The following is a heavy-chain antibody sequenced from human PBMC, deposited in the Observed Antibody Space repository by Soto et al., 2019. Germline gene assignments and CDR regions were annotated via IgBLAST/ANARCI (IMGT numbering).Heavy chain of an antibody. CDR2: IYYSGST. V-gene: IGHV4-59*01. D-gene: IGHD3-22*01. CDR3: ARMVYYDSSGYYGRRYDY. CDR1: GGSISSYY. J-gene: IGHJ4*02. Sequence: SETLSLTCTVSGGSISSYYWSWIRQPPGKGLEWIGYIYYSGSTNYNPSLKSRVTISVDTSKNQFSLKLSSVTAADTAVYYCARMVYYDSSGYYGRRYDYWGQGTLVTVSS.